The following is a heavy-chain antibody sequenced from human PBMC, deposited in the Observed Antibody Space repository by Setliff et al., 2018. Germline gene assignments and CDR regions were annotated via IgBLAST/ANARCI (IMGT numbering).Heavy chain of an antibody. CDR2: VYTSGST. J-gene: IGHJ4*02. CDR3: ARLPNYVWGSPVDY. D-gene: IGHD3-16*01. V-gene: IGHV4-61*09. Sequence: SETLSLTCTVSDGSISSGSHFWGWVRQPAGKGLEWIGHVYTSGSTNYNPSLKRRVSISVDTSKNQFSLTLSSVTAADTAVYYCARLPNYVWGSPVDYWGQGTLVTVSS. CDR1: DGSISSGSHF.